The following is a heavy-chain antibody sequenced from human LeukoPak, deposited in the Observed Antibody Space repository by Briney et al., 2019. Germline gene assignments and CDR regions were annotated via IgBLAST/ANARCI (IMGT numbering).Heavy chain of an antibody. Sequence: GGSLRLSCAASGFTFSNHGMHWVRQAPGKGLEWVAVISYDGSNKYYADSVKGRITISRDNSKNTMYLQMNSLRAEDTAVYYCAKDRYYESSGFYYGLDYWGQGTLVTVSS. CDR1: GFTFSNHG. D-gene: IGHD3-22*01. CDR3: AKDRYYESSGFYYGLDY. J-gene: IGHJ4*02. V-gene: IGHV3-30*18. CDR2: ISYDGSNK.